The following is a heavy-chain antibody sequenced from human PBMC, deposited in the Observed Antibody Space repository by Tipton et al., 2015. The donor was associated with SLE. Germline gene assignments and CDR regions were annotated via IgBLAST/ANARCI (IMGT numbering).Heavy chain of an antibody. CDR2: INPNNGDT. D-gene: IGHD6-19*01. V-gene: IGHV1-2*02. CDR3: ARGAGYNSGGKWFDP. J-gene: IGHJ5*02. Sequence: QLVQSGAEVKKPGASVKVSCKASGYAFTDYFVHWVRQAPGQGLEWVGWINPNNGDTDYAQKFQGRVTMTRDTSISTAYMELIRLRSDDTAVYYCARGAGYNSGGKWFDPWGQGSLVTVSS. CDR1: GYAFTDYF.